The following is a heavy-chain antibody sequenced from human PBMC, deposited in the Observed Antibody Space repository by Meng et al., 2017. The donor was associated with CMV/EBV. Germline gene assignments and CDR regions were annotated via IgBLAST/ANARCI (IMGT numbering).Heavy chain of an antibody. J-gene: IGHJ6*02. CDR3: ARDRLMVRGVIGRREGMDV. CDR2: INPNSGGT. D-gene: IGHD3-10*01. V-gene: IGHV1-2*02. Sequence: ASVKVSCKASGYTFTGYYMHWVRQAPGQGLEWMGWINPNSGGTNYAQKFQGRVTMTRDTSISTAYMELSRLRSDDTAVYYCARDRLMVRGVIGRREGMDVWGQGTTVTVSS. CDR1: GYTFTGYY.